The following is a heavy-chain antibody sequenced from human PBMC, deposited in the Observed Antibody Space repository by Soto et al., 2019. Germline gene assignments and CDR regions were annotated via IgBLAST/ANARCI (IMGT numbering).Heavy chain of an antibody. J-gene: IGHJ6*02. D-gene: IGHD6-19*01. CDR3: ARDPGVYSSGTYGMDV. CDR2: IWYDGSNK. CDR1: GFTFSSYG. Sequence: GGSLRLSCAASGFTFSSYGMHWVRQAPGKGLEWVAVIWYDGSNKYYADSVKGRFTISRDNSKNTLYLQMNSLRAEDTAVYYCARDPGVYSSGTYGMDVCGQGTTVTVSS. V-gene: IGHV3-33*01.